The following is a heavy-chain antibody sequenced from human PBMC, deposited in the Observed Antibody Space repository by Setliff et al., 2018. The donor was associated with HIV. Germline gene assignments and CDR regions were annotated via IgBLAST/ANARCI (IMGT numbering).Heavy chain of an antibody. J-gene: IGHJ6*02. V-gene: IGHV4-38-2*02. Sequence: PSETLSLTCTVSGYPISSGYYWGWIRQPPGKGLEWIGSIYHSGSTYYNPSLKSRVTISVDTSKNQFSLKLSSVTAADTAVYYCASGYSIYYYYGMDVWGQGTTVTVSS. CDR2: IYHSGST. CDR3: ASGYSIYYYYGMDV. CDR1: GYPISSGYY. D-gene: IGHD5-18*01.